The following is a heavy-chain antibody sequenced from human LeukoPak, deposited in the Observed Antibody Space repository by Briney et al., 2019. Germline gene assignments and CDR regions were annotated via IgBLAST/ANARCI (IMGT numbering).Heavy chain of an antibody. CDR1: GGSISSGGYS. CDR3: ARSMVRGVIILNY. Sequence: SQTLSLTCAVSGGSISSGGYSWSWIRQPPGKGLEWIGYIYHSGSTYYNPSLKSRVTISVDRSKNQFSLKLSSVTAADTAVYYCARSMVRGVIILNYWGQGTLVTVSS. J-gene: IGHJ4*02. V-gene: IGHV4-30-2*01. D-gene: IGHD3-10*01. CDR2: IYHSGST.